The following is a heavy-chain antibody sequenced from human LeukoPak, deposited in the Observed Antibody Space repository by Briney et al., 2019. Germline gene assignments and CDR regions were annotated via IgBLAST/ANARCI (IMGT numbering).Heavy chain of an antibody. V-gene: IGHV3-48*01. D-gene: IGHD3-22*01. CDR1: GFTLSRHG. CDR2: ISSSSSTI. Sequence: PGGSLRLSCAASGFTLSRHGMHWVRQAPGKGLEWVSYISSSSSTIYYADSAKGRFTISRDNAKNSLYLQMNSLRAEDTAVYYCARDLDYYDSSGYLYYYYYMDVWGKGTTVTVSS. CDR3: ARDLDYYDSSGYLYYYYYMDV. J-gene: IGHJ6*03.